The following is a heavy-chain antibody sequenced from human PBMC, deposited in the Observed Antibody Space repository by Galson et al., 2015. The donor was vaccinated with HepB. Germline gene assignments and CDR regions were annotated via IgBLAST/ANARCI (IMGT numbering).Heavy chain of an antibody. CDR2: IYPGDSDT. Sequence: QSGAEVKKPGESLKISCKGSGYSFTSYWIGWVRQMPGKGLEWMGIIYPGDSDTRYSPSFQGQVTISADKSISTAYLQWSSLKASDTAMYYCARQYCSSTSCYYPLDYWGQGTLVTVSS. J-gene: IGHJ4*02. D-gene: IGHD2-2*01. V-gene: IGHV5-51*01. CDR1: GYSFTSYW. CDR3: ARQYCSSTSCYYPLDY.